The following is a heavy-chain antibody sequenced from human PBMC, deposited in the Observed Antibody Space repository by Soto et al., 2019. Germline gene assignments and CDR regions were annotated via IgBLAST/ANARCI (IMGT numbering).Heavy chain of an antibody. D-gene: IGHD6-13*01. CDR1: GGSISSSSYY. V-gene: IGHV4-39*01. CDR2: IYYSRST. CDR3: ARHNRIVAGAGISQKPLAY. Sequence: QLQLQESGPGLVKPSETLSRTCTVSGGSISSSSYYWGWIRQPPGKGLEWIGSIYYSRSTSYNPSLKSRATISVDTSKNLSSLKLSPVTAADTAVYSCARHNRIVAGAGISQKPLAYWGQGTLVTVSS. J-gene: IGHJ4*02.